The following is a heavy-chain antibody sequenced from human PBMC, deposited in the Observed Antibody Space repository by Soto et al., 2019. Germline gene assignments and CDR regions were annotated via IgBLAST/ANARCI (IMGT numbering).Heavy chain of an antibody. D-gene: IGHD3-9*01. CDR2: ISGSGGST. CDR3: AKDRPLRYFDWYYFDY. V-gene: IGHV3-23*01. J-gene: IGHJ4*02. CDR1: GFTFSSYA. Sequence: GGSLRLSCAASGFTFSSYAMSWVRQAPGKGLEWVSAISGSGGSTYYADSVKGRFTISRDNSKNTLYLQMNSLRAEDTAVYYCAKDRPLRYFDWYYFDYWGQGTLVTVSS.